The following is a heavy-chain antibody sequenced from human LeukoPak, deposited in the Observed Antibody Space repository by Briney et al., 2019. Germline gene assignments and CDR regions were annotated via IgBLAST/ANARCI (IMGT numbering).Heavy chain of an antibody. CDR2: KYYSGSA. D-gene: IGHD2-2*01. CDR1: GVSISDGRYY. CDR3: ATPYCSSISCLDVFNI. J-gene: IGHJ3*02. V-gene: IGHV4-31*03. Sequence: SETLSLTCNVSGVSISDGRYYWAWIRQHPGKGLEWIAYKYYSGSAKYNPSLKSRLTISVDTHNNQFSLQLRSVTAADTAMYYCATPYCSSISCLDVFNIWGQGTMVTVSS.